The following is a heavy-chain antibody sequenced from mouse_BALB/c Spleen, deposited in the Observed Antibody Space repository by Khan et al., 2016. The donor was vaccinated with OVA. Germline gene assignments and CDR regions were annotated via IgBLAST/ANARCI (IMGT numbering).Heavy chain of an antibody. J-gene: IGHJ4*01. CDR2: IWRGGST. CDR3: AKKITTVDYDAMDY. D-gene: IGHD1-1*01. Sequence: VQLQQSGPGLVQPSQSLSITCTVSGFSLTSYGVHWVRQSPGKGLEWLGVIWRGGSTDYNAAFMSRLRITKDNSKSQVVFKMNSLQADDTAIYYCAKKITTVDYDAMDYWGQGTSVTVAS. CDR1: GFSLTSYG. V-gene: IGHV2-5*01.